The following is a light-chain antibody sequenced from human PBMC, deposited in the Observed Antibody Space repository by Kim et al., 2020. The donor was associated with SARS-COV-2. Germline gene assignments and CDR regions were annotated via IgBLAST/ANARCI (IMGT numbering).Light chain of an antibody. CDR3: CSYAGSRIYV. CDR2: EVS. V-gene: IGLV2-23*02. J-gene: IGLJ1*01. CDR1: SSDVVSYNL. Sequence: GQSSTMSCAGTSSDVVSYNLVSWYQQHPGKAPKLIIYEVSKRPSGVSNRFSGSESGNTASLTISGLQAEDEADYYCCSYAGSRIYVFGTGTKVTVL.